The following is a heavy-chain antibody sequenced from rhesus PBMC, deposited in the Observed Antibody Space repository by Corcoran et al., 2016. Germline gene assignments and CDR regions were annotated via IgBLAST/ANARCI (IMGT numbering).Heavy chain of an antibody. CDR2: ISESVGTI. Sequence: DVQLVESGGGLVKPGGSLRLYCVASGFTFSSDVMPWVRQAPGKGLEWVSVISESVGTIYYADSVKGRFTISRDNAKNSLFLQMNSLRAEDTAVYYCTRPPYSGSWDGLDSWGQGVVVTVSS. CDR3: TRPPYSGSWDGLDS. V-gene: IGHV3S26*01. J-gene: IGHJ6*01. CDR1: GFTFSSDV. D-gene: IGHD6-25*01.